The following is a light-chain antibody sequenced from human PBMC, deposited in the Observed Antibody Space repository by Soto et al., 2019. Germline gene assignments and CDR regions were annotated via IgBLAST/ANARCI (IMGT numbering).Light chain of an antibody. CDR1: SSNIGSNY. CDR2: RNN. CDR3: AAWDDSLSGLV. V-gene: IGLV1-47*01. Sequence: QSVLTQPPSASGTPGQRVPISCSGSSSNIGSNYVYRYQQLPGTAPKLLIYRNNQRPSGVPDRFSGSKSGTSASLAISGLRSEDEADDYCAAWDDSLSGLVFGGGTKLTVL. J-gene: IGLJ2*01.